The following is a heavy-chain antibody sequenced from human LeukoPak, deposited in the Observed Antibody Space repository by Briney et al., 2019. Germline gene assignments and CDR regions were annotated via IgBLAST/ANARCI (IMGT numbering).Heavy chain of an antibody. CDR3: ARDSIAVAGRGRFYY. CDR2: IGTAGDT. D-gene: IGHD6-19*01. J-gene: IGHJ4*02. Sequence: QPGGSLRLFCAASGFTFSSYDMHWVRRTTGKGLEWVSSIGTAGDTYYPGSVKGRFTISRENAKNSLYLKMSSVRAGDTAVYYCARDSIAVAGRGRFYYWGQGTLLTVSS. V-gene: IGHV3-13*01. CDR1: GFTFSSYD.